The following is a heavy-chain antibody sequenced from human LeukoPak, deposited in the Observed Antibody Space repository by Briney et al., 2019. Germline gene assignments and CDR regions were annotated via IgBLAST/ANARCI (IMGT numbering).Heavy chain of an antibody. CDR2: INHSGST. D-gene: IGHD3-22*01. Sequence: KPSETLSLTCAVYGGSFSGYYWSWIRQPPGKGLEWIGEINHSGSTNYNPSLKSRVTISVDTSKNQFSLKLSSVTAADTAVYYCARGQVPGLTYYYDSSGYPLGAFDIWGQGTMVTVSS. V-gene: IGHV4-34*01. CDR3: ARGQVPGLTYYYDSSGYPLGAFDI. J-gene: IGHJ3*02. CDR1: GGSFSGYY.